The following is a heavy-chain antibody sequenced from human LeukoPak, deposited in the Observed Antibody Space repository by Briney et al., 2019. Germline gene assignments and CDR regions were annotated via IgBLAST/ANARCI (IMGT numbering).Heavy chain of an antibody. D-gene: IGHD5-12*01. CDR2: IYSSGSN. V-gene: IGHV4-4*07. CDR1: GGSINSYY. CDR3: ARVDIRTAFFDY. J-gene: IGHJ4*02. Sequence: SETLSLTCTVSGGSINSYYWSWIRQPAGKGLEWIGRIYSSGSNGYNPSLKSRVTMSLDTSKNQFSLNLSSVTAADTAVYYCARVDIRTAFFDYWGQGTLVTVSS.